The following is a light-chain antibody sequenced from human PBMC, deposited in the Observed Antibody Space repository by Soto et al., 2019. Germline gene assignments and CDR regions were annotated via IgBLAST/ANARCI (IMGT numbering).Light chain of an antibody. CDR1: SSDVGGYNY. CDR2: EVS. Sequence: QSALTQPPSASGSPGQSVTISCTGTSSDVGGYNYVSWYQQHPGKAPKLMIYEVSKRPSGVPDRFSGSKSGNTASLTVSGVQAEDEADYYCSSYAGSNYVFGTGTKLTVL. V-gene: IGLV2-8*01. J-gene: IGLJ1*01. CDR3: SSYAGSNYV.